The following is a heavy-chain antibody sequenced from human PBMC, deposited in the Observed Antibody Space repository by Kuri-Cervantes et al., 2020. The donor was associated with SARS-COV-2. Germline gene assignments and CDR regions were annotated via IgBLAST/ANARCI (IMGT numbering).Heavy chain of an antibody. J-gene: IGHJ4*02. CDR2: ISSSSSYI. V-gene: IGHV3-21*04. D-gene: IGHD6-13*01. CDR1: GFTFSSYS. CDR3: AREKGSSSWPIDY. Sequence: GALKISCAASGFTFSSYSMNWVRPAPGKGLEWVSSISSSSSYIYYADSVKGRFTISRDNAKNSLYLQMNSLRAEDTALYYCAREKGSSSWPIDYWGQGTLVTVSS.